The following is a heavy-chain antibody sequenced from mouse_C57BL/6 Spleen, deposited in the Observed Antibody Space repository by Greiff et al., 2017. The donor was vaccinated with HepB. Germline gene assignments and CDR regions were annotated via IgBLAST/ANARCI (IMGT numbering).Heavy chain of an antibody. V-gene: IGHV5-17*01. CDR3: ARGYFDY. Sequence: EVQLVESGGGLVKPGGSLKLSCAASGFTFSDYGMHWVRQAPEKGLEWVAYISSGSSTIYYADTLKGRFTITRDNTKNTLFLQMTSLRSEDTAMYYCARGYFDYWGQGTTLTVSS. J-gene: IGHJ2*01. CDR1: GFTFSDYG. CDR2: ISSGSSTI.